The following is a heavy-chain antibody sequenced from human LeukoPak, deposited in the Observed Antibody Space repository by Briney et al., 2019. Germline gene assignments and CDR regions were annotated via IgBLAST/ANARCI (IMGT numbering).Heavy chain of an antibody. CDR2: IYSGDST. CDR3: ARDRSSGSYFDAFDI. D-gene: IGHD1-26*01. Sequence: GGSLRLSCAASGFTVSGNYMSWVGQAPGKGLEWVSVIYSGDSTYYADSVKGRFTISRDNSKNTLYLQMNSLRAEDTAVYYCARDRSSGSYFDAFDIWGQGTMVTVSS. J-gene: IGHJ3*02. CDR1: GFTVSGNY. V-gene: IGHV3-66*02.